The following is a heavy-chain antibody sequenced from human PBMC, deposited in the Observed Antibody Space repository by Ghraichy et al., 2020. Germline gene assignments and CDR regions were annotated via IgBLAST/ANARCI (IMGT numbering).Heavy chain of an antibody. J-gene: IGHJ2*01. CDR1: GGSLSSYY. Sequence: ESLNISCTVSGGSLSSYYWSWIRQPPGKGLEWIGYIYYSGSTNYNPSLKSRVTISVDTSKNQFSLKLSSVTAADTAVYYCARDWPYGGNVDLGLYFDLWGRGTLVTVSS. CDR2: IYYSGST. CDR3: ARDWPYGGNVDLGLYFDL. D-gene: IGHD4-23*01. V-gene: IGHV4-59*01.